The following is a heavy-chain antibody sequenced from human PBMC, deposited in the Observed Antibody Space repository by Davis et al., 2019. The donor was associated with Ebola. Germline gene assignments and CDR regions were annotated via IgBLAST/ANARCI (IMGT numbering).Heavy chain of an antibody. CDR1: GFTFSSYA. CDR2: ISYDGSNK. V-gene: IGHV3-30-3*02. J-gene: IGHJ3*02. D-gene: IGHD3-22*01. Sequence: GESLKISCAASGFTFSSYAMHWVRQAPGKGLEWVAVISYDGSNKYYADSVKGRFTISRDNSKNTLYLQMNSLRAEDTAVYYCAKTPYDSSGHGAFDIWGQGTMVTVSS. CDR3: AKTPYDSSGHGAFDI.